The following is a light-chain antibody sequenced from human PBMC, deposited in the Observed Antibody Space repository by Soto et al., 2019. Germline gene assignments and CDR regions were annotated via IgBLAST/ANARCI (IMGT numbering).Light chain of an antibody. CDR1: QSIGNY. J-gene: IGKJ4*01. CDR3: QQSYSTPLT. V-gene: IGKV1-39*01. CDR2: GAS. Sequence: DIQMTQSPSSLSASVGDRVTITCRASQSIGNYLNWYQHKPGKAPKLLIYGASSLHSGVPSSFSGSGSGTDFTLTISILQPEDFATYYCQQSYSTPLTFGGGTKVEIK.